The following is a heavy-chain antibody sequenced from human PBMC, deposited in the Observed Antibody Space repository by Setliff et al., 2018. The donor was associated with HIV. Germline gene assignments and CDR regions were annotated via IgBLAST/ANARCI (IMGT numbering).Heavy chain of an antibody. J-gene: IGHJ6*02. CDR3: ARPYTVWVYGMDV. CDR1: GISFGNHW. Sequence: LSLSCGASGISFGNHWMYWVRQAPGKGLVWVSRINADGSITDYADSVKGRFTISRDNAKNTLYMQMNSLRAEDTAVYYCARPYTVWVYGMDVWGQGTTVTVSS. CDR2: INADGSIT. D-gene: IGHD2-8*01. V-gene: IGHV3-74*01.